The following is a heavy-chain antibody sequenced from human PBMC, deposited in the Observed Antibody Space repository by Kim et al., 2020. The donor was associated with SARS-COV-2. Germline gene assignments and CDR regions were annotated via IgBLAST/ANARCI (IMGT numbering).Heavy chain of an antibody. D-gene: IGHD1-1*01. CDR1: GFTFSSYS. V-gene: IGHV3-21*01. CDR2: ISSSSSYI. CDR3: ARGDDLHNLYYYYCMDV. J-gene: IGHJ6*02. Sequence: GGSLRLSCAASGFTFSSYSMNWVRQAPGKGLEWVSSISSSSSYIYYADSVKGRFTISRDNAKNSLYLQMDSLRAEDTAVYYCARGDDLHNLYYYYCMDVWGQGTTVTVSS.